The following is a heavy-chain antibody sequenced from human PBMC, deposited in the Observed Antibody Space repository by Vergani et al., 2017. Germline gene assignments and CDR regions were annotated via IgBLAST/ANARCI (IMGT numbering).Heavy chain of an antibody. J-gene: IGHJ6*03. Sequence: EVQLVESGGGLVQPGGSLRISCAASGFTFSKYWMTWVRQAPGKGLEWVAKINEDGSHTYHVGSVRGRFTISRDNAKNSLYLQMNSLRAEDTAVYYCARDLLGYCSSTSCLGHYYYYMDVWGKGTTVTVSS. CDR2: INEDGSHT. CDR1: GFTFSKYW. D-gene: IGHD2-2*01. CDR3: ARDLLGYCSSTSCLGHYYYYMDV. V-gene: IGHV3-7*01.